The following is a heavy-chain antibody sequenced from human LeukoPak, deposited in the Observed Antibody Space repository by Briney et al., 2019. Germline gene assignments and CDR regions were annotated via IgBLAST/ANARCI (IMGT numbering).Heavy chain of an antibody. D-gene: IGHD3-3*01. CDR1: GFTFSSYA. V-gene: IGHV3-30-3*01. CDR3: ARVPLSGSGNLYFDY. CDR2: ISYDGSNK. Sequence: GGSLRLSCAASGFTFSSYAMHWVRQAPGKGLEWVAVISYDGSNKYYADSVKGRFTISRDNSKNTLYLQMNSLRAEDTAVYYCARVPLSGSGNLYFDYWGQGTLVTVSS. J-gene: IGHJ4*02.